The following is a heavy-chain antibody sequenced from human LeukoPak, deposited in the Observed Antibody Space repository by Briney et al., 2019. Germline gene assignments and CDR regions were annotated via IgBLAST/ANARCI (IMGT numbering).Heavy chain of an antibody. CDR1: PYRFTNFH. J-gene: IGHJ4*01. CDR3: ATILVGYNNFDY. CDR2: INPTGENI. Sequence: ASVKISCKASPYRFTNFHIHWVRQAPGQGLEWMGGINPTGENIMYAKKFQGRVTMTRDTSTNTVYMDLSRLRAEDTAVYFCATILVGYNNFDYWGQGTHVFVSS. V-gene: IGHV1-46*01. D-gene: IGHD5-24*01.